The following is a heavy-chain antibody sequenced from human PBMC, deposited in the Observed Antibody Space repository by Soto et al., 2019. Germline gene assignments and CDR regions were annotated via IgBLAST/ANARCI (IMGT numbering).Heavy chain of an antibody. V-gene: IGHV4-34*01. J-gene: IGHJ4*02. D-gene: IGHD2-21*02. CDR3: ARGPYCGGDCYPGGVQYYLDY. CDR1: GGSFSGYY. Sequence: QVQLQQWGAGLLKPSETLSLNCAVYGGSFSGYYWSWIRQPPGKGLEWIGEINHSGSTNYNPSLKSRVTLSVDTSKNQFSLKLSSVTAADTAVYYCARGPYCGGDCYPGGVQYYLDYWGQGTLVTVSS. CDR2: INHSGST.